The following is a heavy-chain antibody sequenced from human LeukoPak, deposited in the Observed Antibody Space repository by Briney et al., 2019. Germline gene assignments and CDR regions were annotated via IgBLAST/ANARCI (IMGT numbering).Heavy chain of an antibody. Sequence: GASVKVSCKAFGYTFTSYDINWVRQATGQGLEGMGWMNPNSGNTGYAQKFQGRVTMTRDTSISTAYMELSRLRSDDTAVYYCARELSDLNFDYWGQGTLVTVSS. J-gene: IGHJ4*02. CDR1: GYTFTSYD. V-gene: IGHV1-8*01. CDR2: MNPNSGNT. D-gene: IGHD2/OR15-2a*01. CDR3: ARELSDLNFDY.